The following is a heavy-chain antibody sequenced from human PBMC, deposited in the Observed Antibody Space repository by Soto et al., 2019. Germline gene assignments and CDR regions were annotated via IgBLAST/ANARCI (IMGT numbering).Heavy chain of an antibody. CDR1: GYTFTSYA. V-gene: IGHV1-3*01. Sequence: ASVKVSCTASGYTFTSYAMHWVRQAPGQRLEWMGWINAGNGNTKYSQKFQGRVTITRDTSASTAYMELSSLRSEDTAVYYCARGEQQLVGENWFDPWGQGTLVTVSS. CDR2: INAGNGNT. J-gene: IGHJ5*02. CDR3: ARGEQQLVGENWFDP. D-gene: IGHD6-13*01.